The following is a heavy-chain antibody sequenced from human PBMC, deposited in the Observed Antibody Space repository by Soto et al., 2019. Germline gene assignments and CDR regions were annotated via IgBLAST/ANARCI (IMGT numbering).Heavy chain of an antibody. CDR2: IIPMFGTS. CDR1: GGTFNNFA. Sequence: SVKVSCKASGGTFNNFAITWVRQAPGQGLEWMGGIIPMFGTSNYAQNFQGRLTVTADAFTTTAYMELSTLTSGDTAIYYCARIHCSRTSCYQSMIYYYYPMDVWGQGTTVTVSS. D-gene: IGHD2-2*01. V-gene: IGHV1-69*13. CDR3: ARIHCSRTSCYQSMIYYYYPMDV. J-gene: IGHJ6*02.